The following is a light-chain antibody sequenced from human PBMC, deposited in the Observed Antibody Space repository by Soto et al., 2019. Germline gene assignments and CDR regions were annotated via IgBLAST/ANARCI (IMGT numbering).Light chain of an antibody. CDR1: QDIANY. Sequence: DIQMTQSPSSLSASVGDRVTITCQASQDIANYLNWYQQKAGRAPKFLIYDASNLETGVPSRFSGSGSGTDFTLTIGSLQPEDIATYYCQQYDNLPLTFGGGTKVEIK. CDR3: QQYDNLPLT. V-gene: IGKV1-33*01. CDR2: DAS. J-gene: IGKJ4*01.